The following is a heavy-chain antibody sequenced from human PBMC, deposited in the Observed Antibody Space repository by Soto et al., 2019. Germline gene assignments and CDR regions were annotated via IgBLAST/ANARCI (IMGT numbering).Heavy chain of an antibody. V-gene: IGHV1-69*06. D-gene: IGHD6-13*01. CDR2: IIPIFGTP. CDR1: EGTFKNYA. CDR3: ARLLEGSSLNAIDF. J-gene: IGHJ4*02. Sequence: QVHLVQSGPEVKKPGSSVRVSCKASEGTFKNYAISWIRQAPGHGLEWMGGIIPIFGTPNYAQKFQGRVTISDDKTTTTTYMDLTSLISDDTAVYYCARLLEGSSLNAIDFWGPGTLVTVSS.